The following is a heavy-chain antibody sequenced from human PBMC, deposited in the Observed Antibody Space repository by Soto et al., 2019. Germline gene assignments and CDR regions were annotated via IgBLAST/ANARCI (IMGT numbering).Heavy chain of an antibody. Sequence: VKVSCKASGGTFSSYAISWVRQAPGQGLEWMGGIIPIFGTANYAQKFQGRVTITADESTSTAYMELSSLRSEDTAVYYCARDGWMAAAGSFDYWGQGTLVTVPQ. D-gene: IGHD6-13*01. J-gene: IGHJ4*02. V-gene: IGHV1-69*01. CDR3: ARDGWMAAAGSFDY. CDR1: GGTFSSYA. CDR2: IIPIFGTA.